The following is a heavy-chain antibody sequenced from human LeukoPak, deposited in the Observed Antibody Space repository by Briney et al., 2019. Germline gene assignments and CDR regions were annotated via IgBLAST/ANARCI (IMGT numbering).Heavy chain of an antibody. CDR3: ARPDSSGYYYELDY. V-gene: IGHV3-74*01. Sequence: PGGSLILSCAASGFTFSSYWMHWVRQAPGKGLVWVSHINSDGSSTSYADSVKGRFTISRDNAMKTLYLQMNSLRAEDTAVYYCARPDSSGYYYELDYWGQGTLVTVSS. CDR1: GFTFSSYW. CDR2: INSDGSST. J-gene: IGHJ4*02. D-gene: IGHD3-22*01.